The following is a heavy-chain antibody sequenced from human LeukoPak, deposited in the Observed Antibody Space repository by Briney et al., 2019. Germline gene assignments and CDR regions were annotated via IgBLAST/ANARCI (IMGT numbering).Heavy chain of an antibody. J-gene: IGHJ4*02. D-gene: IGHD6-19*01. CDR3: ARDSHSGGWYLPDY. CDR1: GYTFTDYY. CDR2: INPNSGGT. V-gene: IGHV1-2*02. Sequence: GASVKVSCKASGYTFTDYYMHWVRQAPGQGLEWMGWINPNSGGTDYAQKFQGRVTMTRDTSISTAYMELSSLRSDDTAVYYCARDSHSGGWYLPDYWGQGTLVTVSS.